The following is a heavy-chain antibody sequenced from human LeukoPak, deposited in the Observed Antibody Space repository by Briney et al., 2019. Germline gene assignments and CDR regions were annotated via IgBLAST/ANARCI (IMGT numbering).Heavy chain of an antibody. CDR3: ARVWSGYRDYYYGMDV. CDR2: ISGDNSAI. J-gene: IGHJ6*02. Sequence: GGSLRLSCAASGFTFSSYSMNWVRQAPGKGLEWVSYISGDNSAIFYVDSVKGRFTISRDNARNSLYLQMNGLRDEDTAVYYCARVWSGYRDYYYGMDVWGQGTTVTVSS. V-gene: IGHV3-48*02. D-gene: IGHD3-3*01. CDR1: GFTFSSYS.